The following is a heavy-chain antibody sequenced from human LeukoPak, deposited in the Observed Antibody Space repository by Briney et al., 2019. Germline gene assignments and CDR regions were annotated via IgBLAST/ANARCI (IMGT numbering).Heavy chain of an antibody. CDR3: AREIRDYGDRFFDY. Sequence: GGSLRLSCAASGFTFSSYAMHWVRQAPGKGLEWVAVISYDGSNKYYADSVKGRFTISRDNSKNTLYLQMNSLRAEDTAVYYCAREIRDYGDRFFDYWGQGTLVTVSS. CDR1: GFTFSSYA. D-gene: IGHD4-17*01. J-gene: IGHJ4*02. CDR2: ISYDGSNK. V-gene: IGHV3-30-3*01.